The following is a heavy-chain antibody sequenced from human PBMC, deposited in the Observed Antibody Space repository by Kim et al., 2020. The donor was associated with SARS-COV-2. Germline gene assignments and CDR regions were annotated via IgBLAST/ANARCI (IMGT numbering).Heavy chain of an antibody. CDR3: AKDHESSGWPTFDY. V-gene: IGHV3-30*07. D-gene: IGHD3-22*01. Sequence: ADSVMGRFTVSSDNARNTLLLQMDRLRADDTALYYCAKDHESSGWPTFDYWGQGTQVTVSS. J-gene: IGHJ4*02.